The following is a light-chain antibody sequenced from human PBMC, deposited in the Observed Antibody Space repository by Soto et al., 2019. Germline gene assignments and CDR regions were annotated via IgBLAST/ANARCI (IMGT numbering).Light chain of an antibody. J-gene: IGLJ1*01. CDR3: QSYDSSLSVHYV. Sequence: QSVLTQPPSVSGAPGQRVTISCTGGSSNIGAGYDVHWYQQLPGTAPKLLIYGNSNRPSGVPDRFSGSKSGTSASLAITGLQAEDEADYYCQSYDSSLSVHYVFGTGTKLTVL. CDR2: GNS. V-gene: IGLV1-40*01. CDR1: SSNIGAGYD.